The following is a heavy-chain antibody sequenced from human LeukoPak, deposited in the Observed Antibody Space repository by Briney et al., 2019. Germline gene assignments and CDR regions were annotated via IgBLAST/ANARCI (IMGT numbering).Heavy chain of an antibody. CDR3: ARGRFSGGYVGDSHFDY. Sequence: SVTVSFKSTGCTFSNYAFSWVRPPPAKGLEWMGVIIPIFGTANYAQKFQGIVTITTDESTSTAYMELSRLRSEDTAVYYCARGRFSGGYVGDSHFDYWGQGTLVTVSS. V-gene: IGHV1-69*05. J-gene: IGHJ4*02. CDR1: GCTFSNYA. D-gene: IGHD6-19*01. CDR2: IIPIFGTA.